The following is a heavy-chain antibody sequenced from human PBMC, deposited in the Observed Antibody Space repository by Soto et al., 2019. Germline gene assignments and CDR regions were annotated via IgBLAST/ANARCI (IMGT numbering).Heavy chain of an antibody. V-gene: IGHV3-66*01. CDR2: IYSGGST. CDR1: GFTVSSKY. CDR3: ARFREPQAS. J-gene: IGHJ4*02. D-gene: IGHD1-26*01. Sequence: EVQLVESGGGLVQPGGSLRLSCAAAGFTVSSKYMSWVRQVPGKGLEWVSVIYSGGSTYYADSVKGRFTISRDNSKNTLYLQMNSLRAEDTAVYYCARFREPQASWGQGTLVTVSS.